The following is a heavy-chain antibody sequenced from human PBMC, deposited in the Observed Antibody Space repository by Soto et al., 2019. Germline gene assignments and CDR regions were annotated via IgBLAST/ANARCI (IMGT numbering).Heavy chain of an antibody. CDR3: ARDGAYYDILTGYLPPYYYYGMDV. Sequence: GGSLRLSCAASGFTFSSYGMHWVRQAPGKGLEWVAVIWYDGSNKYYADSVKGRFTISRDNSKNTLYLQMNSLRAEDTAVYYCARDGAYYDILTGYLPPYYYYGMDVWGQGTTVTVSS. CDR1: GFTFSSYG. J-gene: IGHJ6*02. D-gene: IGHD3-9*01. CDR2: IWYDGSNK. V-gene: IGHV3-33*01.